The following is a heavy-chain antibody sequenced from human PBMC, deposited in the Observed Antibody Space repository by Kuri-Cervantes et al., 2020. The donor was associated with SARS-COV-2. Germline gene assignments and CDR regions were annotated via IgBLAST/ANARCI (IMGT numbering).Heavy chain of an antibody. CDR1: GYTFTSYA. Sequence: GGSLRLSCKASGYTFTSYAMHWVRQAPGQRLEWMGWINAGNGNTKYSQKFQGRVTITRDTSASTAYVELSSLRSEDTAVYYCARGGSYGSSGYLSEIDYWGQGTLVTVSS. D-gene: IGHD3-22*01. J-gene: IGHJ4*02. CDR3: ARGGSYGSSGYLSEIDY. CDR2: INAGNGNT. V-gene: IGHV1-3*01.